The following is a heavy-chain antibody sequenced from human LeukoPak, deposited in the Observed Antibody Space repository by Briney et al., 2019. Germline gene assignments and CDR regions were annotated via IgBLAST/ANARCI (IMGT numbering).Heavy chain of an antibody. CDR2: IRSKAYGGTT. Sequence: GGPLRLSCTASGFTFGDYAMSWFRQAPGKGLEWVGFIRSKAYGGTTEYAASVKGRFTISRDDSKSIAYLQMNSLKTEDTAVYYCTREYSSSWYTNYYFDYWGQGTLVTVSS. D-gene: IGHD6-13*01. CDR3: TREYSSSWYTNYYFDY. CDR1: GFTFGDYA. J-gene: IGHJ4*02. V-gene: IGHV3-49*03.